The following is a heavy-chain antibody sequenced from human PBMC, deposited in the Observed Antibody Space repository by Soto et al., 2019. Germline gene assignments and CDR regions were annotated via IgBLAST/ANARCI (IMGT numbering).Heavy chain of an antibody. Sequence: SGPTLVNPTQTLTLTCTFSGFSLSTSGVGVGWIRQPPGEALEWLALIYWDDDKRYSPSLKSRLTITKDTSKNQVVLTMTNMDPVDTATYYCARTTLTYYYDSSGYHFDYWGQGTLVTIS. CDR2: IYWDDDK. CDR1: GFSLSTSGVG. V-gene: IGHV2-5*02. CDR3: ARTTLTYYYDSSGYHFDY. J-gene: IGHJ4*02. D-gene: IGHD3-22*01.